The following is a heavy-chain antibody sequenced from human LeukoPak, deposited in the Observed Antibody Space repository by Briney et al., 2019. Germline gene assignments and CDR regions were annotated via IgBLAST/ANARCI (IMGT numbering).Heavy chain of an antibody. V-gene: IGHV4-39*07. Sequence: PSETLSLTCTVSGGSISSSSYYWGWIRQPPGKGLEWIGEINHSGSTNYNPSLKSRVTISVDTSKNQFSLKLSSVTAADTAVYYCARLRLPLSVTTPRINWYFDLWGRGTLVTVSS. CDR2: INHSGST. CDR3: ARLRLPLSVTTPRINWYFDL. CDR1: GGSISSSSYY. J-gene: IGHJ2*01. D-gene: IGHD4-17*01.